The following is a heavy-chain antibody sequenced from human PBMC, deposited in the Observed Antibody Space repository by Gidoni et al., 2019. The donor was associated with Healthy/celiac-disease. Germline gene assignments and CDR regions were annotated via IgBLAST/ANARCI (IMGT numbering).Heavy chain of an antibody. V-gene: IGHV3-43D*03. CDR3: AKDVGDQLPPVGMDV. CDR2: ISWDGGST. Sequence: EVQLVESGGVVVQPGGSLRLSCAASGFTFDDYAMHWVRQAPGKGLGWVSLISWDGGSTYYAESVKGRFPISRDNSKNSLYLQMNRLRAEDTALYYCAKDVGDQLPPVGMDVWGQGTTVTVSS. D-gene: IGHD2-2*01. CDR1: GFTFDDYA. J-gene: IGHJ6*02.